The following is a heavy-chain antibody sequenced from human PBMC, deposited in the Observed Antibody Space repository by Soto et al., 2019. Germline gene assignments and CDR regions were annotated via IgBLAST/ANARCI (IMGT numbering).Heavy chain of an antibody. Sequence: GGSLRLSCAVAGYTFGNHWMHWVRQAPGKGLEWVSRMNSDGSIINYADSVKGRFTVSRDNAKNTLYLQMNSLRVEDTAVYYCATAEVDYWGPGTLVTASS. CDR3: ATAEVDY. CDR2: MNSDGSII. J-gene: IGHJ4*02. CDR1: GYTFGNHW. V-gene: IGHV3-74*01.